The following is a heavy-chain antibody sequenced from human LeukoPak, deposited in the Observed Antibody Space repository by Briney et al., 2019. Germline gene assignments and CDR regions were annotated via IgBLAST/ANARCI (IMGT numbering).Heavy chain of an antibody. Sequence: PGGSLRLSCAASGFTVSSNYMSWVRQAPGKGLEWVSVLYSGGSTYYADSVKGRFTISRDNSKNTLYLQMNSLRAEDTAVYYCARERGVGLWFGESAFDCWGQGTLVTVSS. J-gene: IGHJ4*02. CDR2: LYSGGST. CDR3: ARERGVGLWFGESAFDC. CDR1: GFTVSSNY. D-gene: IGHD3-10*01. V-gene: IGHV3-66*01.